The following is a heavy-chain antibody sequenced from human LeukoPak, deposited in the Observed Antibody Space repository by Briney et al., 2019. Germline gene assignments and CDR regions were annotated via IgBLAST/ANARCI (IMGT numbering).Heavy chain of an antibody. CDR2: INPNSGGT. Sequence: GASVKVSCKASGYTFTGYYMHWVRQAPGQGLEWMGWINPNSGGTNYAQRFQGRVSMTTDTSIITAYMELSRLRSDDTAVYYCARVFGTLNSDRYFDWLFDYWGQGSLVTVSS. CDR3: ARVFGTLNSDRYFDWLFDY. CDR1: GYTFTGYY. J-gene: IGHJ4*02. D-gene: IGHD3-9*01. V-gene: IGHV1-2*02.